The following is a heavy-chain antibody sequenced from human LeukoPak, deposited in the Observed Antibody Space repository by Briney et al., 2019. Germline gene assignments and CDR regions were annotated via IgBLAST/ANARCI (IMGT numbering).Heavy chain of an antibody. CDR1: GGSISSSSYY. CDR3: AGWVTHGYSSSRRRSSLHEKKDNWFDP. V-gene: IGHV4-61*02. CDR2: IYTSGST. J-gene: IGHJ5*02. D-gene: IGHD6-13*01. Sequence: SETLSLTCTVSGGSISSSSYYWSWIRQPAGKGLEWIGRIYTSGSTNYNPSLKSRVTISVDTSKNQFSLKLSSVTAADTAVYYCAGWVTHGYSSSRRRSSLHEKKDNWFDPWGQGTLVTVSS.